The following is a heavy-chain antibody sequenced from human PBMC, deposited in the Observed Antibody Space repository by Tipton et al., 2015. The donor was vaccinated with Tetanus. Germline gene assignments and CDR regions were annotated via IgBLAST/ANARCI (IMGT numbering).Heavy chain of an antibody. CDR2: VFYSGST. V-gene: IGHV4-59*01. Sequence: GLVKPSETLSLTCTVSGGSISGYYWSWVRQPPGKGLEWLGYVFYSGSTDLNPSLKSRVTISVDTSNNLFSLKLTSVTTADTAVYYCARSGGRRYAFDIWGQGTMVTVSS. D-gene: IGHD3-16*01. CDR1: GGSISGYY. J-gene: IGHJ3*02. CDR3: ARSGGRRYAFDI.